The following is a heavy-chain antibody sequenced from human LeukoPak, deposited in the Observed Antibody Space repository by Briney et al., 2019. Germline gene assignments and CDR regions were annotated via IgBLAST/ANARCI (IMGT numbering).Heavy chain of an antibody. J-gene: IGHJ4*02. V-gene: IGHV4-39*01. Sequence: SETLSLTCTVSGDSLNSSTYYWGWVRQPPGKGLEYIGSVFYSGNSYYNPTLKGRVTISVDTSKNQFSLKLSSVTAADTAVYYCVGEEYGTGSYYKSSDWGQGTLVTVSS. D-gene: IGHD3-10*01. CDR1: GDSLNSSTYY. CDR2: VFYSGNS. CDR3: VGEEYGTGSYYKSSD.